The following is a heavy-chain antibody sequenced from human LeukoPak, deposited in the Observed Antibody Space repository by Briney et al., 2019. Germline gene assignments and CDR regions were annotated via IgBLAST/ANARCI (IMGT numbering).Heavy chain of an antibody. CDR2: ISSSSSYI. Sequence: GGSLRLSCAASGFTFSSYAMSWVRQAPGKGLEWVSSISSSSSYIYYADSVKGRFTISRDNAKNSLYLQMNSLRAEDTAVYYCARPGPDDAFDIWGQGTMVTVSS. V-gene: IGHV3-21*01. J-gene: IGHJ3*02. CDR3: ARPGPDDAFDI. D-gene: IGHD7-27*01. CDR1: GFTFSSYA.